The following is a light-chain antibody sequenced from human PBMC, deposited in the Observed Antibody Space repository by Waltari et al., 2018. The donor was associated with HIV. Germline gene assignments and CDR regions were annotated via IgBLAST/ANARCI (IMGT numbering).Light chain of an antibody. J-gene: IGLJ2*01. CDR3: SSYAPTNNFYVL. V-gene: IGLV2-8*01. CDR2: EVT. Sequence: QSALTQPPSASGSPGQSVTISCTGTSSDIGGYNYVSWSQQHPGKAPKLIMTEVTKRPSGVPDRFSGSKSGNTASLTVSGLQAEDEANYYCSSYAPTNNFYVLFGGGTALTVL. CDR1: SSDIGGYNY.